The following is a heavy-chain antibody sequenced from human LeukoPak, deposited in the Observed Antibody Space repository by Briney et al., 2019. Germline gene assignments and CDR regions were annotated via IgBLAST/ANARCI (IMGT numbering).Heavy chain of an antibody. D-gene: IGHD2-8*02. CDR3: AREESGGYFDY. J-gene: IGHJ4*02. Sequence: SVKVSCKASGGTFSSYAISWVRQAPGQGLEWMGRIIPILGIANYAQKFQGRVTITADKSTSTAYMELSSLRSEDTAVYYCAREESGGYFDYWGQGTLVTVSS. CDR2: IIPILGIA. V-gene: IGHV1-69*04. CDR1: GGTFSSYA.